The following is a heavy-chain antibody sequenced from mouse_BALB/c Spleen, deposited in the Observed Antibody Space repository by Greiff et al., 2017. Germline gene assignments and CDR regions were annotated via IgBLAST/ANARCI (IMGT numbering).Heavy chain of an antibody. CDR3: TRLGRFAY. J-gene: IGHJ3*01. D-gene: IGHD4-1*01. V-gene: IGHV1-69*02. CDR2: IYPSDSYT. CDR1: GYTFTSYW. Sequence: QVQLQQPGAELVRPGASVKLSCKASGYTFTSYWINCVKQRPGQGLEWIGNIYPSDSYTNYNQKFKDKATLTVDKSSSTAYMQLSSPTSKDSAVYYCTRLGRFAYWGQGTLVTVSA.